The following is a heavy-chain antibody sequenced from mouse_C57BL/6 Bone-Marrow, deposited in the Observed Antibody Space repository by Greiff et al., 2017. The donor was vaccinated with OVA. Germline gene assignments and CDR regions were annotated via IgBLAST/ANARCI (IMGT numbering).Heavy chain of an antibody. D-gene: IGHD1-1*01. CDR1: GFTFSSYA. CDR3: ARDGDYYSSSPFAY. Sequence: EVQLQESGGGLVKPGGSLKLSCAASGFTFSSYAMSWVRQTPEKRLEWVATISDGGSYTYYPDNVKGRFTISRDNAKNNLYLQMSHLKSEDTAMYYCARDGDYYSSSPFAYWGQGTLVTVSA. J-gene: IGHJ3*01. V-gene: IGHV5-4*01. CDR2: ISDGGSYT.